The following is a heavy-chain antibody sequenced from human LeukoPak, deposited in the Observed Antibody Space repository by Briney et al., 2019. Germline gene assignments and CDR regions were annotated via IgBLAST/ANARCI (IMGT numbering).Heavy chain of an antibody. J-gene: IGHJ5*02. Sequence: SETLSLTCAVYGGSFSGYYWSWIRQPPGKGLEWIGEINRSGSTNYNPSLKSRVTISVDTSKNQFSLKLSSVTAADTAVYYCARQKDYYDSSGYHNTWFDPWGQGTLVTVSS. CDR1: GGSFSGYY. CDR3: ARQKDYYDSSGYHNTWFDP. D-gene: IGHD3-22*01. CDR2: INRSGST. V-gene: IGHV4-34*01.